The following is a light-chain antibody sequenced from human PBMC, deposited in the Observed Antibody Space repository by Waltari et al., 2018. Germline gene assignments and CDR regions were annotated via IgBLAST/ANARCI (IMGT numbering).Light chain of an antibody. CDR2: WAS. Sequence: MTQSXXPLAVSLXXXXXXXCXSTXSVLYSSNNKNYLAWYQQKPGQPPKLLIYWASTRESGVPDRFSGSGSGTEFTLTINSLQAEDVGVYYCQQYYNTPRTFGQGTKVEVK. CDR1: XSVLYSSNNKNY. V-gene: IGKV4-1*01. CDR3: QQYYNTPRT. J-gene: IGKJ1*01.